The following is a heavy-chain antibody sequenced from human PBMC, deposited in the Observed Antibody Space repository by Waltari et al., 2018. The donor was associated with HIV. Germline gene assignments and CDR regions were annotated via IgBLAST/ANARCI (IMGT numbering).Heavy chain of an antibody. Sequence: QVPLVQSGAEVKKPGASVKVSCKASGYTFTGYYMPWVRQAPGQGLAWMGWINPDNGGTKYAQKFQGRVTMTRDTSISTAYMELSRLRSDDTAVYYCARDICNGGSCYSYYFDYWGQGTLVTVSS. CDR3: ARDICNGGSCYSYYFDY. CDR1: GYTFTGYY. D-gene: IGHD2-15*01. J-gene: IGHJ4*02. CDR2: INPDNGGT. V-gene: IGHV1-2*02.